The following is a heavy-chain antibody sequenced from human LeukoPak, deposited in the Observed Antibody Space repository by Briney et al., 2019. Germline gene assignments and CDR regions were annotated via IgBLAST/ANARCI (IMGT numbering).Heavy chain of an antibody. D-gene: IGHD3-10*01. J-gene: IGHJ2*01. V-gene: IGHV4-39*07. CDR3: ARYGSGTYYHNYWYFDL. CDR1: GGSISSSSYY. Sequence: PSETLPLTCTVSGGSISSSSYYWGWIRQPPGKGLEWIGSIYYSGSTYYNPSLKSRVTLSLDTSKNQFSLKLTSVTAADTAVYYCARYGSGTYYHNYWYFDLWGRGTLVTVSS. CDR2: IYYSGST.